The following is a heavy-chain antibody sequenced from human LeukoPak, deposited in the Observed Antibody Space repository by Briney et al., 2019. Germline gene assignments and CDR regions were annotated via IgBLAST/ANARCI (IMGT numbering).Heavy chain of an antibody. CDR2: SNAGNGNT. V-gene: IGHV1-3*02. CDR3: AARYYYGSGSYYNEPSFDY. Sequence: ASVKVSCKASGYTFTSYAMHWVRQAPGQRLEWMGWSNAGNGNTKYSQEFQGRVTITRDTSASTAYMELSSLRSEDTAVYYCAARYYYGSGSYYNEPSFDYWGQGTLVTVSS. CDR1: GYTFTSYA. J-gene: IGHJ4*02. D-gene: IGHD3-10*01.